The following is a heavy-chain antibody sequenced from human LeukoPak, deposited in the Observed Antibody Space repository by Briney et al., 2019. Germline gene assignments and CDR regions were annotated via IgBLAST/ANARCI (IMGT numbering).Heavy chain of an antibody. D-gene: IGHD1-26*01. CDR2: INHSRST. J-gene: IGHJ6*02. Sequence: SETLSLTCAVYGGSFSGYYWSWIRQPPGKGLEWIGEINHSRSTNYNPSLKSRVTISVDTSKNQFSLKRSSVTAADTAVYYCARGPSLWAVGYYYYGMDVWGQGTTVTVSS. V-gene: IGHV4-34*01. CDR1: GGSFSGYY. CDR3: ARGPSLWAVGYYYYGMDV.